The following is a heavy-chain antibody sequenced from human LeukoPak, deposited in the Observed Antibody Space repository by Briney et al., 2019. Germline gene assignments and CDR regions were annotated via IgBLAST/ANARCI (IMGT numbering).Heavy chain of an antibody. CDR2: LYHSGST. V-gene: IGHV4-38-2*02. D-gene: IGHD5-12*01. CDR3: ARESNGGYGFDY. J-gene: IGHJ4*02. CDR1: GYSISTNNY. Sequence: SETLSLTCTVSGYSISTNNYWGWIRQPPGKGLEWIGSLYHSGSTYYNPSLKSRVTISVDTSKNQFSLRMNSLTASDTAVYYCARESNGGYGFDYWGQGTLVTVAS.